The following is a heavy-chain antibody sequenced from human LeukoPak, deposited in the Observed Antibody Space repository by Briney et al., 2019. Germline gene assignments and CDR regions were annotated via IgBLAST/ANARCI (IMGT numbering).Heavy chain of an antibody. V-gene: IGHV3-7*01. Sequence: GGSLRLSCAASGFTFSSYGMHWVRQAPGKGLEWVANINQDVSEKYYVDSVKGRFTISRDNAKNLLYLQMNSLRVEDTAVYYCARDSEEIRYKWNKAGYYYYIDVWGKGTTVTVSS. D-gene: IGHD1/OR15-1a*01. CDR2: INQDVSEK. J-gene: IGHJ6*03. CDR3: ARDSEEIRYKWNKAGYYYYIDV. CDR1: GFTFSSYG.